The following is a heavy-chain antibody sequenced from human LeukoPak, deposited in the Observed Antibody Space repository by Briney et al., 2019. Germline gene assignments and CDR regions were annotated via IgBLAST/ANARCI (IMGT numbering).Heavy chain of an antibody. CDR1: GYSFSTYW. J-gene: IGHJ3*02. CDR3: ARQGEGGPRGYGAFDI. D-gene: IGHD3-22*01. CDR2: IYPGDSDT. V-gene: IGHV5-51*01. Sequence: GESLQISCKGSGYSFSTYWLGWVRQMPGKGLEWMGIIYPGDSDTKYSPSFQGQVTFSADKSIATAYLQWNSLKASDTAMYYCARQGEGGPRGYGAFDIWGQGTMVTVSS.